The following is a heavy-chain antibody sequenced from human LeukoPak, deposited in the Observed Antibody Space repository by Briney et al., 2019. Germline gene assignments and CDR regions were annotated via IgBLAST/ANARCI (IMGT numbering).Heavy chain of an antibody. V-gene: IGHV4-34*01. Sequence: SETLSLTCAVYGGSFSGYYWSWIRQPPGKGLEWIGEINHSGSTNYNPSLKSRVTISVDTSKNQFSLKLSSVTAADTAVYYCARSLGYCSGGSCYVARSGLDYWGQGTLVTVSS. D-gene: IGHD2-15*01. CDR2: INHSGST. CDR1: GGSFSGYY. CDR3: ARSLGYCSGGSCYVARSGLDY. J-gene: IGHJ4*02.